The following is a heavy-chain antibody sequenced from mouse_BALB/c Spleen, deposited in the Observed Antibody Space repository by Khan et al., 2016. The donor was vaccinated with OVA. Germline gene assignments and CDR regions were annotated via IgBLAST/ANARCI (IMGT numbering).Heavy chain of an antibody. V-gene: IGHV2-6-7*01. Sequence: VQLQESGPGLVAPSQSLSITCTVSGFSLTDYGVNWVRQPPGKGLEWLGMIWGDGSTDYNSALKSRLGINKDNSKSQVFLKMNSLQTDDTARYFCARELRLGGFAYWGQGTLVTVSA. CDR1: GFSLTDYG. D-gene: IGHD1-2*01. J-gene: IGHJ3*01. CDR3: ARELRLGGFAY. CDR2: IWGDGST.